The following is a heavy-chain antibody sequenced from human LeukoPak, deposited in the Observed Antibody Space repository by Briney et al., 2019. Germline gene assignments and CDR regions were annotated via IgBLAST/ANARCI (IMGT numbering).Heavy chain of an antibody. D-gene: IGHD2-15*01. J-gene: IGHJ6*04. CDR2: ISAYNGNT. CDR3: ARVVVVVAATSEPPDV. Sequence: GASVKVSCKAFGYTFIGYYIHWVRQAPGQGLEWMGWISAYNGNTNYAQKLQGRVTMTTDTSTSTAYMELRSLRSDDTAVYYCARVVVVVAATSEPPDVWGKGTTVTVSS. CDR1: GYTFIGYY. V-gene: IGHV1-18*01.